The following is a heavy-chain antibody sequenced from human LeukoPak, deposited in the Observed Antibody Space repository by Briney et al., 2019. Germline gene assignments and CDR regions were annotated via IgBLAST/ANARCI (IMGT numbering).Heavy chain of an antibody. CDR1: GFTFSSYA. V-gene: IGHV3-23*01. D-gene: IGHD2-15*01. CDR2: ISGSGGRL. Sequence: GGSLRLSCAASGFTFSSYAMSWVRQAPGKGLEWVSLISGSGGRLQYADSVKGRFTISRDNSKNTLYLQMSDLRAEDTAVYYCATDPVGYCNADGCYSVDYWGQGTLVTVSS. CDR3: ATDPVGYCNADGCYSVDY. J-gene: IGHJ4*02.